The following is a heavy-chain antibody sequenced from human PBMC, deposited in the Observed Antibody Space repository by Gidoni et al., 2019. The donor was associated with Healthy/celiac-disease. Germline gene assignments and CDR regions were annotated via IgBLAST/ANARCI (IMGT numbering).Heavy chain of an antibody. V-gene: IGHV3-48*01. Sequence: VQLVESGGGLVQPGGSRRLSCAASGFHFSTYRMNWVRQAPGKGLKWVAYISVSISTIYYADSVKCRFNISRDNAKNSVYMQMISLSVEDTAVYYCARGWCISTSCYQGGDDYWGQGTLVTVSS. CDR3: ARGWCISTSCYQGGDDY. D-gene: IGHD2-2*01. CDR2: ISVSISTI. J-gene: IGHJ4*02. CDR1: GFHFSTYR.